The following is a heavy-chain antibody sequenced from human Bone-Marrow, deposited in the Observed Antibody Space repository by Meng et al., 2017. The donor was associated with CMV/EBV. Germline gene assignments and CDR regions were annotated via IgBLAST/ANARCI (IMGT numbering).Heavy chain of an antibody. CDR2: ISWNSGSI. Sequence: SLKISCAASGFTFDDYAMHWVRQAPGKGLEWVSGISWNSGSIGYADSVKGRFTISRDNAKNSLYLQMNSLRAEDMALYYCAKGAIGGSYRTLFDYWGQGPLVTVSS. J-gene: IGHJ4*02. V-gene: IGHV3-9*03. CDR1: GFTFDDYA. CDR3: AKGAIGGSYRTLFDY. D-gene: IGHD1-26*01.